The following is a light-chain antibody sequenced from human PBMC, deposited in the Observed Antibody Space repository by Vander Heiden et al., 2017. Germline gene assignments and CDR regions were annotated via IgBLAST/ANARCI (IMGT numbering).Light chain of an antibody. J-gene: IGLJ2*01. V-gene: IGLV1-44*01. CDR2: RND. CDR1: NSNSRSNF. CDR3: APWDDSLNALV. Sequence: HSVLTPAPSASGTPGQTVTISCYGTNSNSRSNFVNWYQHVPGMAPKLLIYRNDQRPSGVPDRFSGSKSGTSVSLAINGLQSEDEADYCCAPWDDSLNALVFGGGTKLTVL.